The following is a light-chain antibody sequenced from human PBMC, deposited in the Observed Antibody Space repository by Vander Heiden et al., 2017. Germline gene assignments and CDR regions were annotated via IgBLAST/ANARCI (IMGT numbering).Light chain of an antibody. CDR3: LQDYSYPYT. CDR1: EAIRND. J-gene: IGKJ2*01. CDR2: SAS. Sequence: AIQMTQSPSSLSASFRDRVTLTCRASEAIRNDLAWYQHKPGKAPKLLIYSASNLQSGVPSRFSGSGSGTDFTLTIRSLQPEDFATYYCLQDYSYPYTFGQGTKLEI. V-gene: IGKV1-6*01.